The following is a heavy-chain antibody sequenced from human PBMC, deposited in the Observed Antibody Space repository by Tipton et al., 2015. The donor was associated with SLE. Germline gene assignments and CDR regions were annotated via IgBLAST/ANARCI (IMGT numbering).Heavy chain of an antibody. CDR2: INACNGNT. CDR1: GYTFTSYA. J-gene: IGHJ6*03. CDR3: ASGMTDYYYYMDV. Sequence: QLVQSGPEVKKPGASVKVSCKASGYTFTSYAMHWVRQDPGQRLEWMGWINACNGNTKYSQKFQGRVTITRDTSASSAYMELSSLRSEDTAVYYCASGMTDYYYYMDVWGKGTTVTVSS. D-gene: IGHD1-26*01. V-gene: IGHV1-3*01.